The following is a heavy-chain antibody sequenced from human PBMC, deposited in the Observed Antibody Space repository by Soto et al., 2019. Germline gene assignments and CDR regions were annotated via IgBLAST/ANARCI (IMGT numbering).Heavy chain of an antibody. CDR3: GRDGRKQLWVGGVNAMDV. V-gene: IGHV1-18*01. Sequence: QVQLVQSGPEVKKPGASVKVSCKASAYTFTSYGISWVRQAPGQGLEWMGWISGYNGQTNYAQKFRGRVTITTEASTSTAYEELRSLRSDDTGTYYCGRDGRKQLWVGGVNAMDVRGQETTVTVSS. CDR1: AYTFTSYG. CDR2: ISGYNGQT. D-gene: IGHD5-18*01. J-gene: IGHJ6*02.